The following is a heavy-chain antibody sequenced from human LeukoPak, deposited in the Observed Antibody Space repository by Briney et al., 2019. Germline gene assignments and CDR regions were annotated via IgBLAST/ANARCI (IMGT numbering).Heavy chain of an antibody. Sequence: SETLSLTCAVYGGSFGGYYWSWIRQPPGRGLEWIGEINDSGSTNYNPSLKRRVTKSVDTSKKQFSLMVRSVTAADTAVYYCARNSAYSTSSGVNAWGQGTLVSVSS. J-gene: IGHJ5*02. D-gene: IGHD6-6*01. CDR2: INDSGST. CDR1: GGSFGGYY. V-gene: IGHV4-34*01. CDR3: ARNSAYSTSSGVNA.